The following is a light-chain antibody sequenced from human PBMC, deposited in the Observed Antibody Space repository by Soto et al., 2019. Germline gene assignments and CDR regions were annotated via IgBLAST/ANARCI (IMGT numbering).Light chain of an antibody. CDR2: KAS. J-gene: IGKJ1*01. CDR3: QQYNSYSWT. Sequence: DIQMTQSPSTLSASVGDRATITCRASQSIRSWLAWYQQKPGRAPKLLIYKASSLESGVPSRFSGSGSGTDFTLTISSLQPDDFATYYCQQYNSYSWTFGQGTKVEI. CDR1: QSIRSW. V-gene: IGKV1-5*03.